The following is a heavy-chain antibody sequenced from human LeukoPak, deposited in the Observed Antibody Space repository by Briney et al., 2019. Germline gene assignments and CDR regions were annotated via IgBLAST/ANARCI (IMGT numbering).Heavy chain of an antibody. D-gene: IGHD2-2*01. CDR3: ARGRGGCSSTSCPRAFDI. CDR1: GGSFSGYY. J-gene: IGHJ3*02. CDR2: INHSGST. Sequence: SETLSLTCAVYGGSFSGYYWSWIRQPPGKGLEWSGEINHSGSTNYNPSLKSRVTISVDASKNQFSLKLSSVTAADTAVYYCARGRGGCSSTSCPRAFDIWGQGTMVTVSS. V-gene: IGHV4-34*01.